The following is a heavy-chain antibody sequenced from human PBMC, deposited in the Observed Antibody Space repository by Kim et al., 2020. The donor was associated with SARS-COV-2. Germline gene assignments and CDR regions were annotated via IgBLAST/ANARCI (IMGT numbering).Heavy chain of an antibody. CDR3: ARASIADYYYYYYMDV. J-gene: IGHJ6*03. CDR1: GFTFSSYS. V-gene: IGHV3-21*01. Sequence: GVSLRLSCAASGFTFSSYSMNWVRQAPGKGLEWVSSISSSSSYIYYADSVKGRFTISRDNAKNSLYLQMNSLRAEDTAVYYCARASIADYYYYYYMDVWGKGTTVTVSS. D-gene: IGHD6-6*01. CDR2: ISSSSSYI.